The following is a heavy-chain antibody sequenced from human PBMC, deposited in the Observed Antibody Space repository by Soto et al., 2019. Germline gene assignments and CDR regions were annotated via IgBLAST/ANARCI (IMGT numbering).Heavy chain of an antibody. J-gene: IGHJ3*02. D-gene: IGHD3-22*01. CDR1: GGTFSSYA. Sequence: QVQLVQSGAEVKKPGSSVKVSCKAPGGTFSSYAISWVRQAPGQGLEWMGGIIPIFGTANYAQKFQGRVTITADESTSTAYMELSSLRSEDTAVYYCARGGPIFYDSSGYYYVGHAFDIWGQGTMVTVSS. CDR3: ARGGPIFYDSSGYYYVGHAFDI. V-gene: IGHV1-69*01. CDR2: IIPIFGTA.